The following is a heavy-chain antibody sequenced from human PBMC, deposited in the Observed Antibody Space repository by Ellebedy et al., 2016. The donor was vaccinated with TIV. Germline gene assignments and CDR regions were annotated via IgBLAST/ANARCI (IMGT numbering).Heavy chain of an antibody. J-gene: IGHJ4*02. CDR1: GGSISGYY. CDR2: IHYSGST. CDR3: ASVDTAMVIDY. V-gene: IGHV4-59*08. Sequence: SETLSPTCTASGGSISGYYWSWLRQPPGKGLEWIGFIHYSGSTNYNPSLKSRVTISVDTSKNQFSLKLSSVTAADTAVYYCASVDTAMVIDYWGQGTLATVSS. D-gene: IGHD5-18*01.